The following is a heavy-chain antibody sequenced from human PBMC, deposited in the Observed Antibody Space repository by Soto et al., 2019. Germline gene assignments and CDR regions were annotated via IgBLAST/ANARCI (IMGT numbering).Heavy chain of an antibody. V-gene: IGHV3-13*01. Sequence: GGSLRLSCAASGFTFSSYDMHWVRQATGKGLEWVSAIGTAGDTYYPGSVKGRFTISRENAKNSLYLQMNSLRAGDTAVYYCARAQTAGAYYDFWSGYLPHYYYGMDVWGQGTAVTVSS. J-gene: IGHJ6*02. CDR1: GFTFSSYD. CDR3: ARAQTAGAYYDFWSGYLPHYYYGMDV. D-gene: IGHD3-3*01. CDR2: IGTAGDT.